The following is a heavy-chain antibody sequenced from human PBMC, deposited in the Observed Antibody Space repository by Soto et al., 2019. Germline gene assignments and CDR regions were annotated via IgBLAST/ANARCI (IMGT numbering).Heavy chain of an antibody. V-gene: IGHV1-69*12. CDR2: IIPIFGTA. J-gene: IGHJ4*02. CDR3: ASLLRGYSGTGDY. D-gene: IGHD5-12*01. CDR1: GGTFSSSA. Sequence: QVQLVQSGAEVKKPGSSVKVSCKASGGTFSSSAISWVRQAPGQGLEWMGGIIPIFGTANYAQKFQGRVTITADEATSTAYMELSSLRSEDTAVYYCASLLRGYSGTGDYWGQGTLVTVSS.